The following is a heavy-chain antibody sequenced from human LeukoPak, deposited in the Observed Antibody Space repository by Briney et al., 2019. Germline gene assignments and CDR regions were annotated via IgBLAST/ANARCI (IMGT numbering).Heavy chain of an antibody. J-gene: IGHJ4*02. CDR1: GFTFSNYA. CDR2: ISGSGGST. Sequence: GGSLRLSCAASGFTFSNYAMNWVRQAPGRGLEWVSAISGSGGSTYYADSVKGRFTISRDNPKNTLYLQMNSLRAEDTAVYYCAKDPAGSGSYSFDYWGQGTLVTVSS. CDR3: AKDPAGSGSYSFDY. V-gene: IGHV3-23*01. D-gene: IGHD1-26*01.